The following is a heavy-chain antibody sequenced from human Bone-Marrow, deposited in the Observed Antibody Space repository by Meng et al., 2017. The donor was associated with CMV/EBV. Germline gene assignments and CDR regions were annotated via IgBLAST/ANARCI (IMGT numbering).Heavy chain of an antibody. J-gene: IGHJ4*02. CDR2: ISSSSSYI. Sequence: GGSLRLSCAASGFTFSSYSMNWVRQAPGKGLEWVSSISSSSSYIYYADSVKGRFTISRDNAKNSLYLQMNSLRAEDTAVYYCARDPPWYSSSSSGVRVGLDYWGQGTLVTVSS. CDR1: GFTFSSYS. V-gene: IGHV3-21*01. D-gene: IGHD6-6*01. CDR3: ARDPPWYSSSSSGVRVGLDY.